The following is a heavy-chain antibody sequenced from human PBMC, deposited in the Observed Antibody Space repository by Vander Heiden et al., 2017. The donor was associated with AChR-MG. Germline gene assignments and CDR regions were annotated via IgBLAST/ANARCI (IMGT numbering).Heavy chain of an antibody. CDR3: ARGKTIKQLVRRDPSNWFDP. CDR2: IYDNGNT. V-gene: IGHV4-31*03. Sequence: QVQLQESGPGLVKPSQTLAPTCTVSGGSISSGGYYWSWTRQQPGKGLEWIGYIYDNGNTYYNPSLKSRLTISVDTSKNQFSLKLSSVTAADTAVYYCARGKTIKQLVRRDPSNWFDPWGQGTLVTVSS. CDR1: GGSISSGGYY. J-gene: IGHJ5*02. D-gene: IGHD6-6*01.